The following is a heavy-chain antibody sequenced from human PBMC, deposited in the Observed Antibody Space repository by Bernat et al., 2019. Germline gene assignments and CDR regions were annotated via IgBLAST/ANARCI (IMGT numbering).Heavy chain of an antibody. V-gene: IGHV3-21*01. CDR2: ISSSSSHK. Sequence: EVQMVESGGGLIQPGGSLRLSCAASGFTVSTSYMSWVRQAPGKGLEWVSSISSSSSHKYYADSVKGRFTISRDNAKNSLYLQMNSLRAEDTAVYHCAREVAKDIVVVVGATGLDYWGQGTLVTVSS. CDR1: GFTVSTSY. J-gene: IGHJ4*02. CDR3: AREVAKDIVVVVGATGLDY. D-gene: IGHD2-15*01.